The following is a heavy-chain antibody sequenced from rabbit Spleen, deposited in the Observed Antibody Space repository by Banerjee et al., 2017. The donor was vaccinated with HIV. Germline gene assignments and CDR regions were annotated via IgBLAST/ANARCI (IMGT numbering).Heavy chain of an antibody. CDR2: ISTAEGST. V-gene: IGHV1S47*01. Sequence: LVESGGGLVQPGGSLKLSCKASGFDFSSYGINWVRQAPGKGLEWIGIISTAEGSTYYANWVNGRFTISSDNAQNTVFLQMTSLTAADTATYFCVRFFDLWGPGTLVTVS. J-gene: IGHJ4*01. CDR1: GFDFSSYG. CDR3: VRFFDL.